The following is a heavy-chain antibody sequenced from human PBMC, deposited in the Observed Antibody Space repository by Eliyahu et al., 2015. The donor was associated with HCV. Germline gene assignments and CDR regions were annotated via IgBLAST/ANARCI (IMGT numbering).Heavy chain of an antibody. CDR2: XRGSGGST. Sequence: EVQLLESGGGLEQPGGSLRLSCAASGFTFSSYAMSWVRQAPGKGLEWVSAXRGSGGSTYYADSVKGRFTISXDNSKNTLYVQMNSLRAEDTAVYYCAKDVGYCSGSTCLAYRGYYGMDVWGQGTTVTVSS. CDR3: AKDVGYCSGSTCLAYRGYYGMDV. D-gene: IGHD2-2*01. CDR1: GFTFSSYA. J-gene: IGHJ6*02. V-gene: IGHV3-23*01.